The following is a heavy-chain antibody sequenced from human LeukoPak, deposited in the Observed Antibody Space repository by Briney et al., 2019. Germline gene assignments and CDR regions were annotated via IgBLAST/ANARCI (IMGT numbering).Heavy chain of an antibody. D-gene: IGHD5-12*01. CDR2: INSDGSST. CDR1: GFTFSSYW. Sequence: GGSLRLSCAASGFTFSSYWMHWVRRAPGKGLMWASRINSDGSSTSYADSVKGRFTISRDNAKNTLYLQMNSLRAEDTAVFYCARVGQAGYVGYPLDYRGQGTLVTVSS. J-gene: IGHJ4*02. V-gene: IGHV3-74*01. CDR3: ARVGQAGYVGYPLDY.